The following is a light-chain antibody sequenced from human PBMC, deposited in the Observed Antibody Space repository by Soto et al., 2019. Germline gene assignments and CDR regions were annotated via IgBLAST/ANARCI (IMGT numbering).Light chain of an antibody. V-gene: IGKV3-15*01. CDR3: QQYNDRPLT. CDR1: QSVSSN. Sequence: EILMTQSPVTLSLSPGERATLSCRASQSVSSNLAWYQQKPGQAPSLLIYGAATRATGIPARFSGTGSGTEFTLTISSLQSEDFALYYCQQYNDRPLTFGQGTKVEI. J-gene: IGKJ1*01. CDR2: GAA.